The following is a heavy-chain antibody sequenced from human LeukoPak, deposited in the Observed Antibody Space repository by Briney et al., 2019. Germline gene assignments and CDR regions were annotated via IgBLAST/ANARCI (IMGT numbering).Heavy chain of an antibody. D-gene: IGHD6-13*01. V-gene: IGHV3-9*03. CDR2: ISWNSGSI. CDR3: AKSSGYSSSWALDY. J-gene: IGHJ4*02. CDR1: GFTFDDYA. Sequence: GGSLRLSCAASGFTFDDYATHWVRQAPGKGLEWVSGISWNSGSIGYADSVKGRFTISRDNAKNSLYLQMNSLRAEDMALYYCAKSSGYSSSWALDYWGQGTLVTVSS.